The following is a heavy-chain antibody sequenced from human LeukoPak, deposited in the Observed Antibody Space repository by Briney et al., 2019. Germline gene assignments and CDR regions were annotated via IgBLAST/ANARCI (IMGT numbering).Heavy chain of an antibody. V-gene: IGHV4-38-2*02. CDR2: IFHTGRT. J-gene: IGHJ5*02. CDR1: GYSIGRDYY. CDR3: ARDGGYPTTDEGFDP. Sequence: PSETLSLTCKVSGYSIGRDYYWASLRQPPGKGLEWIGSIFHTGRTVYNPSYESRLTISMDTSKNEFFLRLNSVTAADTAVYFCARDGGYPTTDEGFDPWGLGTLVTVSS. D-gene: IGHD5-12*01.